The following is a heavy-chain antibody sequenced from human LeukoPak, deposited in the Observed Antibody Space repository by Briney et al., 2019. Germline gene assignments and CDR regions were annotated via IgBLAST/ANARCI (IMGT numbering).Heavy chain of an antibody. CDR1: GYTFTNYA. CDR3: AKYGDYAHDY. D-gene: IGHD4-17*01. J-gene: IGHJ4*02. V-gene: IGHV1-3*01. CDR2: ISAATGNT. Sequence: ASVKVSCKASGYTFTNYAIHWMRQSPGQRLVWMGWISAATGNTKYSQNLQDRVTITRDTSASTVYMELSSLRSEDTAIYYCAKYGDYAHDYWGQGTLVSVSS.